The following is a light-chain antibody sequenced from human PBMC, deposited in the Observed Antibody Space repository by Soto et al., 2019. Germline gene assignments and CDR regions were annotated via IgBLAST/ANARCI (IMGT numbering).Light chain of an antibody. Sequence: ALTQPPSASGSPGQSVTISCTGTSSDVGNYNYVSWYQHHPGKAPKLMIYEVSKWPSGVPDRFSGSKSGNTASLTVSGLQAEDEADYYCTSYEGSNTYVFGTGTKVTVL. V-gene: IGLV2-8*01. CDR3: TSYEGSNTYV. J-gene: IGLJ1*01. CDR2: EVS. CDR1: SSDVGNYNY.